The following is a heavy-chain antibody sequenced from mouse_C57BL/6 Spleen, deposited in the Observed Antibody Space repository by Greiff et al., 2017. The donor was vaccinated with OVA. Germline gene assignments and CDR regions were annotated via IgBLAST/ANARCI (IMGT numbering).Heavy chain of an antibody. CDR1: GYAFSSSW. V-gene: IGHV1-82*01. Sequence: LVEPGASVKISCKASGYAFSSSWMNWVKQRPGKGLEWIGRIYPGDGDTNYNGKFKGKATLTADKSSSTAYMQLSSLTSEDSAVYFCARSGYGSSFWYFDVWGTGTTVTVSS. CDR2: IYPGDGDT. CDR3: ARSGYGSSFWYFDV. D-gene: IGHD1-1*01. J-gene: IGHJ1*03.